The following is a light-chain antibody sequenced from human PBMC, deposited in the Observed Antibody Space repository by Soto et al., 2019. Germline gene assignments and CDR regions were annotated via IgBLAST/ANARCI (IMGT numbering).Light chain of an antibody. CDR1: SGDVGGYDY. CDR3: SSYAGSDNPYV. V-gene: IGLV2-8*01. J-gene: IGLJ1*01. CDR2: EVT. Sequence: LTQPPSASWSPGQSVTISCTGTSGDVGGYDYVSWYQQHPGKAPKLMIYEVTKRPLGVPDRFSGSKSGNTASLTVSGLQAEDEADYYCSSYAGSDNPYVFGTGTKVTVL.